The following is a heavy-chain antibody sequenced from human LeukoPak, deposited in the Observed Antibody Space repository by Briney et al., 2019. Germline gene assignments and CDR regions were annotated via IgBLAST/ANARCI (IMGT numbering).Heavy chain of an antibody. CDR3: AKIDYDSSGYLHAFDI. CDR1: GGSISSGGYY. V-gene: IGHV4-30-2*02. D-gene: IGHD3-22*01. J-gene: IGHJ3*02. Sequence: SQTLSLTCTVSGGSISSGGYYWSWIRQPPGKGLEWIGYIYHSGSTYYNPSLKSRVTISVDTSKNQFSLKLSSVTAADTAVYYCAKIDYDSSGYLHAFDIWGQGTMVTVSS. CDR2: IYHSGST.